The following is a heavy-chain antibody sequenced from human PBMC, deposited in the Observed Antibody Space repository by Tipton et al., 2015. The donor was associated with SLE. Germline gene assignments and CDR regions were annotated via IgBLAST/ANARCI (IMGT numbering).Heavy chain of an antibody. CDR3: ARHQPGLVDAFDI. CDR2: ISSSGSTI. V-gene: IGHV3-11*01. D-gene: IGHD6-19*01. Sequence: SLRLSCAASGFTFSDYYMSWIRQAPGKGLEWVSYISSSGSTIYCADSVKGRFTISRDNAKNSLYLQMNSLRAEDTAVYYCARHQPGLVDAFDIWGQGTMVTVSS. CDR1: GFTFSDYY. J-gene: IGHJ3*02.